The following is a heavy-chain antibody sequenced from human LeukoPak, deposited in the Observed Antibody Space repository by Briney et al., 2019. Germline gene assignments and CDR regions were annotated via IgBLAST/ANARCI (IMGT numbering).Heavy chain of an antibody. CDR2: IFYTGNT. Sequence: SEPLSLTCTVSGGSINSSTYYWGWIRQPPGKGLEWTGSIFYTGNTYYNPSLKSRVTISVDTSKNQFSLKLSSVTAADTAVYYCARHWSRYFDYWGQGSLVTVSS. V-gene: IGHV4-39*01. D-gene: IGHD2-8*02. CDR3: ARHWSRYFDY. CDR1: GGSINSSTYY. J-gene: IGHJ4*02.